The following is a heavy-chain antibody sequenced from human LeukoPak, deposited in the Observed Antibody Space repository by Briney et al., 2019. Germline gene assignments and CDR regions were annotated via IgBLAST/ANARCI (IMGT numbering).Heavy chain of an antibody. V-gene: IGHV3-21*01. J-gene: IGHJ5*01. D-gene: IGHD2-2*02. CDR3: AKNRVPTAITPDS. CDR2: ISSSSSYI. CDR1: GFTFSSCS. Sequence: GGSLRLSCAASGFTFSSCSMNWVRQAPGKGLEWVSSISSSSSYIYYADSVKGRFTISRDNAKNSLYLQMNSLRAEDTAVYYCAKNRVPTAITPDSWGQGTLVTVTS.